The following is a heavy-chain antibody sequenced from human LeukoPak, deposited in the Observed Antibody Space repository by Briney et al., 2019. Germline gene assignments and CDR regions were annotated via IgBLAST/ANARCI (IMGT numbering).Heavy chain of an antibody. D-gene: IGHD1-26*01. CDR2: IYFSGST. CDR3: GRRGSSHAFDY. V-gene: IGHV4-30-4*01. J-gene: IGHJ4*02. CDR1: GGSINSGDYY. Sequence: SQTLSLTCTVSGGSINSGDYYSCWIRQPPGKGLEWIGYIYFSGSTDYSPSLKSRVSISIDTSKNQFSLKLTSVTAADTAVYYCGRRGSSHAFDYWGQGTLVTVSP.